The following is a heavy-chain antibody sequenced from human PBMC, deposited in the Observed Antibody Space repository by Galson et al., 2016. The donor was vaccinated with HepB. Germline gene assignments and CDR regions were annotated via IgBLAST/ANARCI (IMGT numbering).Heavy chain of an antibody. J-gene: IGHJ5*02. CDR2: MNPNSGYT. D-gene: IGHD6-6*01. CDR3: AGAFRSSTVAARVFDP. CDR1: GYTFTSYD. V-gene: IGHV1-8*01. Sequence: SVKVSCKAFGYTFTSYDINWVRQAGGQGLEWMGWMNPNSGYTGYPQKFQDRVTMTRNTSITTAYMELTGLTSEDTAVYYCAGAFRSSTVAARVFDPWGQGTLVTVSS.